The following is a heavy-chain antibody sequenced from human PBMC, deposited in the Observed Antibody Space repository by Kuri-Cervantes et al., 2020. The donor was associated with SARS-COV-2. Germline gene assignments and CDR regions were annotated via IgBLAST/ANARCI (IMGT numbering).Heavy chain of an antibody. J-gene: IGHJ2*01. V-gene: IGHV4-31*03. CDR2: IYYSGST. CDR1: GGSISSGGYY. Sequence: SETLSLTCTISGGSISSGGYYWSWIRQHPGKGLEWIGYIYYSGSTYYNPSLKSRVTISVDTSKNQFSLKLSSVTAADTAVYYCARANPTEYCGGDCPPWYFDLWGRGTLVTVSS. D-gene: IGHD2-21*02. CDR3: ARANPTEYCGGDCPPWYFDL.